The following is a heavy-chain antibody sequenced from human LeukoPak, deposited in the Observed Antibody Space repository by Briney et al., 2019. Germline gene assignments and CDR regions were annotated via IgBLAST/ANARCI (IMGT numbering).Heavy chain of an antibody. D-gene: IGHD1-26*01. Sequence: GASLKISCQVSGYSFTSYCIGWVRQMPGKGLEWMGFIYPGDSGPTYSPSFQGQVTISVDKSINTAYLQWSSLQASDTAMYYCGMSGDRVPLQDDVFDVWGQGTMVTVST. J-gene: IGHJ3*01. CDR2: IYPGDSGP. V-gene: IGHV5-51*01. CDR1: GYSFTSYC. CDR3: GMSGDRVPLQDDVFDV.